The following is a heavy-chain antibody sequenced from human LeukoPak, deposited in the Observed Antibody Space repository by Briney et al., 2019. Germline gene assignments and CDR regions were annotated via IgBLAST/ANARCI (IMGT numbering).Heavy chain of an antibody. CDR1: GFTFSSYA. V-gene: IGHV3-64*02. J-gene: IGHJ4*02. Sequence: GGSLRLSCEASGFTFSSYAMHWVRQAPGKGLEYVSAISSNGGSTNYADSLKGRFTISRDNSKNTLYLQMGSLRAEDMAVYYCARGTAMVTYFDYWGQGTLVTVSS. CDR3: ARGTAMVTYFDY. CDR2: ISSNGGST. D-gene: IGHD5-18*01.